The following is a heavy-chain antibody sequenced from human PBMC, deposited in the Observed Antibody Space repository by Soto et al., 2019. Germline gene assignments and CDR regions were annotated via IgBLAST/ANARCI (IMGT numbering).Heavy chain of an antibody. V-gene: IGHV1-24*01. Sequence: QVQLVQSGAEVKKPGASVKVSCKVSGYTLTEISMHWVRQTPGKGLEWMGGFDPDNGETIYSQRFQGRVTMTEDTSRDTAYMELSSLTSEDTAVYYCATGDIILVPPPAGGADYSQHWGQGTLVTVSS. CDR1: GYTLTEIS. J-gene: IGHJ1*01. D-gene: IGHD2-2*01. CDR3: ATGDIILVPPPAGGADYSQH. CDR2: FDPDNGET.